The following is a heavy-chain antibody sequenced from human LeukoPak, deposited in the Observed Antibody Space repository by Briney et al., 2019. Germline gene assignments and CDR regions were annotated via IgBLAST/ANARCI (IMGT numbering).Heavy chain of an antibody. CDR2: INPNSGGT. D-gene: IGHD6-6*01. CDR3: ARWSSSSSVGGV. Sequence: ASVKVFCKASGYTFTGYYMHWVRQAPGQGLEWMGWINPNSGGTNYAQKFQGRVTMTRDTSISTAYMELSRLRSDDTAVYYCARWSSSSSVGGVWGQGTTVTVSS. CDR1: GYTFTGYY. J-gene: IGHJ6*02. V-gene: IGHV1-2*02.